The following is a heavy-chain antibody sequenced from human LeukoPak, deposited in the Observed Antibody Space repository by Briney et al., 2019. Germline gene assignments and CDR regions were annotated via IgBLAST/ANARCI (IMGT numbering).Heavy chain of an antibody. Sequence: ASVKVSCKASGYTFTGYYMHWVRQAPGQGLEWMGWINPNSGGTNYAQKFQGRVTMTRDTSISTAYMELSRLRSDDTAVYYCARVGDYANYYYYMDVWGKGTTVTISS. D-gene: IGHD4-17*01. CDR2: INPNSGGT. V-gene: IGHV1-2*02. CDR3: ARVGDYANYYYYMDV. J-gene: IGHJ6*03. CDR1: GYTFTGYY.